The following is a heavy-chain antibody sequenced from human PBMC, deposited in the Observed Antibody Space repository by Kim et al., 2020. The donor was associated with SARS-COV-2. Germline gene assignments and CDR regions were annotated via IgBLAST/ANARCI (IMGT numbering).Heavy chain of an antibody. CDR3: ARGEPGIAVAGNVY. Sequence: SETLSLTCTVSGGSISSSSYYWGWIRQPPGKGLEWIGSIYYSGSTYYNPSLKSRVTISVDTSKNQFSLKLSSVTAADTAVYYCARGEPGIAVAGNVYWGQGTLVTVSS. J-gene: IGHJ4*02. CDR1: GGSISSSSYY. CDR2: IYYSGST. D-gene: IGHD6-19*01. V-gene: IGHV4-39*01.